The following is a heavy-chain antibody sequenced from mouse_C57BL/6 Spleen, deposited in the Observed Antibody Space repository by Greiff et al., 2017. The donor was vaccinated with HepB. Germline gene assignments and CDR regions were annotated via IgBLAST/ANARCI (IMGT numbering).Heavy chain of an antibody. V-gene: IGHV14-4*01. J-gene: IGHJ2*01. CDR1: GFNIKDDY. CDR3: TFGDFDY. Sequence: EVQGVESGAELVRPGASVTLSCTASGFNIKDDYMHWVKQRPEQGLEWIGWIDPENGDTEYASKFQGKATITADTSSNTAYLQLSSLTSEDTAVYYCTFGDFDYWGQGTTLTVSA. CDR2: IDPENGDT.